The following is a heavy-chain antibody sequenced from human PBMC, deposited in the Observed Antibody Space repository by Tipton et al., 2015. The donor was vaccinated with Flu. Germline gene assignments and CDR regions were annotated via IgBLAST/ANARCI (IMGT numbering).Heavy chain of an antibody. J-gene: IGHJ4*02. CDR1: GYSFDTYW. D-gene: IGHD1-26*01. CDR3: ARSAIMGSVKSYFDY. Sequence: MQLVQSGAEVKKPGESLKISFKGSGYSFDTYWIGWVRQMPGKGLEWMGIIYPGDSDIRYSPSFQGQVTISADKSISTAYLQWSSLKASDTAMYYCARSAIMGSVKSYFDYWGQGTLVTVSS. V-gene: IGHV5-51*01. CDR2: IYPGDSDI.